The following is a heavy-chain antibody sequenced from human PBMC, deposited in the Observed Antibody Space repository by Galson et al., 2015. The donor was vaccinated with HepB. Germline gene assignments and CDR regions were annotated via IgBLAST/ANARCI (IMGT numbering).Heavy chain of an antibody. Sequence: LTCSVSGDSIAGGGYHWTWIRQHAEKGLEYIGYIYHSGPTYFSPSLHGRVSMSIDTSQSQFSLQLSHVTAADTAVYYCARGYDFWNTHSLQHYFDYWGQGILVTVSS. CDR1: GDSIAGGGYH. J-gene: IGHJ4*02. V-gene: IGHV4-31*03. D-gene: IGHD3-3*01. CDR2: IYHSGPT. CDR3: ARGYDFWNTHSLQHYFDY.